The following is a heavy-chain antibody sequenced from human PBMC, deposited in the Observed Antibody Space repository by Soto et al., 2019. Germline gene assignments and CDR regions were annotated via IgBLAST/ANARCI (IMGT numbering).Heavy chain of an antibody. Sequence: VQLQESGPGLVKPSETLSLSCTVSGSSISSYYWTWIRQPPRKPLEWIGYIHYSGRTDYNASLKSRITISLDASKSQISLELRSVTTADTAVYYCARGPDFDWVGNWGQGTLVTVSS. V-gene: IGHV4-59*01. J-gene: IGHJ4*02. D-gene: IGHD3-9*01. CDR3: ARGPDFDWVGN. CDR1: GSSISSYY. CDR2: IHYSGRT.